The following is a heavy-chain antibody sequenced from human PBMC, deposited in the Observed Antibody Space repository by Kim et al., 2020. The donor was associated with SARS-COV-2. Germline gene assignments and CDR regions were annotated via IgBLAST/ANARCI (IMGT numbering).Heavy chain of an antibody. D-gene: IGHD3-22*01. V-gene: IGHV3-53*04. Sequence: GGSLRLSCAASGFTVSSNYMSWVRQAPGKGLEWVSVIYSGGSTYYADSVKGRFTISRHNSKNTLYLQMNSLRAEDTAVYYCARDSYYYDSSGYYREVGAFDNWGQGTMVTVDS. CDR1: GFTVSSNY. J-gene: IGHJ3*02. CDR2: IYSGGST. CDR3: ARDSYYYDSSGYYREVGAFDN.